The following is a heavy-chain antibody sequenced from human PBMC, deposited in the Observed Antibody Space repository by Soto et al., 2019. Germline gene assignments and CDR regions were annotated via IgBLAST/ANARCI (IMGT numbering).Heavy chain of an antibody. D-gene: IGHD2-15*01. J-gene: IGHJ4*02. CDR1: GGSISSYY. CDR3: ARERGGSCSGGSCYLDY. Sequence: PSETLSLTCTVSGGSISSYYWSWIRQPPGKGLEWIGYIYYSGSTNYNPSLKSRVTISVDTSKNQFSLKLSSVTAADTAVYYCARERGGSCSGGSCYLDYWGQGTLVTVSS. CDR2: IYYSGST. V-gene: IGHV4-59*01.